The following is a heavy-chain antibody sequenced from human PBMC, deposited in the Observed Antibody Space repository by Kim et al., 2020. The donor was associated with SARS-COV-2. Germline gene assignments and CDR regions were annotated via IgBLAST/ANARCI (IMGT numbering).Heavy chain of an antibody. Sequence: SLKSRVTISVDTSKSPFSLKLSCVTAADTAVYYCARVRITIFGVVTEFDYWGQGTLVTVSS. D-gene: IGHD3-3*01. CDR3: ARVRITIFGVVTEFDY. V-gene: IGHV4-31*02. J-gene: IGHJ4*02.